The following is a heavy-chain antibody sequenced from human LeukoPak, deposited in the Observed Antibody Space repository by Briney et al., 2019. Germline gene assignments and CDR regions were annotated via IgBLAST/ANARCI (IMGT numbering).Heavy chain of an antibody. V-gene: IGHV4-39*07. CDR1: GGSISSSSYY. CDR2: IYYSGST. Sequence: SETLSLTCTVSGGSISSSSYYWGWIRQPPGKGLEWIGSIYYSGSTYYNPSLKSRVTMSVDTSKNQFSLKLSSVTAADTAIYYCARENPSGYYNRPIDYWGQGTLVTVSS. D-gene: IGHD3-22*01. CDR3: ARENPSGYYNRPIDY. J-gene: IGHJ4*02.